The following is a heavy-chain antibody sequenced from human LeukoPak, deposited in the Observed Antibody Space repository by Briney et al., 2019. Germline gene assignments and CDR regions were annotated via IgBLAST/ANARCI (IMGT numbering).Heavy chain of an antibody. D-gene: IGHD3-22*01. CDR1: GGSIRSGGDY. CDR2: IYYSGST. V-gene: IGHV4-31*03. J-gene: IGHJ4*02. Sequence: PSETLSLTCTVSGGSIRSGGDYWSWIRQHPGKGLEWIGSIYYSGSTNYNPSLESRVTISVDTSKNQFSLRLSSVTAADTAVYYCARIPGDCYDTQGDYWGQGTLVIVSS. CDR3: ARIPGDCYDTQGDY.